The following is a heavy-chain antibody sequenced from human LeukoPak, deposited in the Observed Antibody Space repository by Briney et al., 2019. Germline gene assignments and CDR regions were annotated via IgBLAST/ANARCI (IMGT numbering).Heavy chain of an antibody. V-gene: IGHV4-34*01. Sequence: SETLSLTCAVYGGSFSGYYWSWLRQPPGKGLEWIGEINHSGSTNYNPSLKSRGTISVDTSKNKFSLKLSSVTAADTAVYYCARQLVWFGELLYPYNWFDPWGQGTLVTVSS. CDR3: ARQLVWFGELLYPYNWFDP. J-gene: IGHJ5*02. CDR1: GGSFSGYY. D-gene: IGHD3-10*01. CDR2: INHSGST.